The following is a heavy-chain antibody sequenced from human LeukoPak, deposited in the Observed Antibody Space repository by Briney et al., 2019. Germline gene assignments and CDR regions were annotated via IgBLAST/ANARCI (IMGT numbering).Heavy chain of an antibody. CDR2: ISSNGGST. CDR3: AXRNXYASGTYFDY. Sequence: PGGSLRLSCAASGFTFSNYAIHWVRQAPGKGLEYVSAISSNGGSTYYAKSVKGRFTISRDNSKNTVYLQMGSLRAEDMAVYYCAXRNXYASGTYFDYWGQGTLVTVSS. D-gene: IGHD3-10*01. CDR1: GFTFSNYA. V-gene: IGHV3-64*01. J-gene: IGHJ4*02.